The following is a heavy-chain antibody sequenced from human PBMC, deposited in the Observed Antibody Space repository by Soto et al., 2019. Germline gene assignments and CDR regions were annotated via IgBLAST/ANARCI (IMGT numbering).Heavy chain of an antibody. CDR3: ARETYCGGDCDDDAFDI. Sequence: SETLSLTCTVSGGSISSGDYYWSWIRQPPGKGLEWIGYIYYSGSTYYNPSLKSRVTISVDTSKNRFSLKLSSVTAADTAVYYCARETYCGGDCDDDAFDIWGQGTMVTVSS. CDR2: IYYSGST. CDR1: GGSISSGDYY. V-gene: IGHV4-30-4*01. J-gene: IGHJ3*02. D-gene: IGHD2-21*02.